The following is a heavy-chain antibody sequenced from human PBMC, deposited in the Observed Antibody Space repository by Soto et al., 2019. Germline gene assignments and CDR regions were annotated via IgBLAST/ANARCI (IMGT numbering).Heavy chain of an antibody. CDR3: TTSYYDSSGYYYFDY. Sequence: PGGSLRLSCAASGFTFSNAWMNWVRQAPGKVLDWVGCIKSKTDGGTTDYAAPVKGRFTISRDDSKNTLYLQMNSLKTEDTAVYYCTTSYYDSSGYYYFDYWGQGT. CDR2: IKSKTDGGTT. CDR1: GFTFSNAW. V-gene: IGHV3-15*07. J-gene: IGHJ4*02. D-gene: IGHD3-22*01.